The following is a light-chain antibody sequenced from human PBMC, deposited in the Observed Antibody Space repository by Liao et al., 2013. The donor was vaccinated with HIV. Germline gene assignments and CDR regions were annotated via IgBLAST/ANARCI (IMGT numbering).Light chain of an antibody. Sequence: SYELTQPPSMSVALRQTAILTCGGDNIGGKSVHWYQQRPGQAPVLVIYYDTDRPAGIPERYSGSNSGNTATLTISGTQAMDEADYYCQAWDSSTFYVFGTGTKVTVL. CDR3: QAWDSSTFYV. CDR1: NIGGKS. V-gene: IGLV3-21*01. CDR2: YDT. J-gene: IGLJ1*01.